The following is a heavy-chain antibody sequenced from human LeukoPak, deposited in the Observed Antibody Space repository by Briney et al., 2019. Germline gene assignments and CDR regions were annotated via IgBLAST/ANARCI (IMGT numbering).Heavy chain of an antibody. D-gene: IGHD2-15*01. CDR1: GYSISNGDY. V-gene: IGHV4-38-2*01. CDR3: ARNSRVMVVPVTRGTFDL. J-gene: IGHJ3*01. CDR2: SYYSGST. Sequence: PSETLTLTCGVSGYSISNGDYWGWIRQPPGKGLEWIGSSYYSGSTHYNSSLKSRLTISVDTSKNQFSLKLNSVTAADTALYYCARNSRVMVVPVTRGTFDLWGPGTMVTVSS.